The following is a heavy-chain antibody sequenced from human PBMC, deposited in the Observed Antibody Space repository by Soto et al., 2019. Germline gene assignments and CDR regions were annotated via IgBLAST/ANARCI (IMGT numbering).Heavy chain of an antibody. CDR1: GFTFDDYG. D-gene: IGHD3-10*01. V-gene: IGHV3-20*04. CDR2: INWNGGST. J-gene: IGHJ3*02. Sequence: EVQLVESGGGVVRPGGSLRLSCAASGFTFDDYGMSWVRQAPGKGLEWVSGINWNGGSTGYADSVKGRFTISRDNAKNSLYLQMNSLRAEETALYYCARCMVRGVILDAFDIWGQGTMVTVSS. CDR3: ARCMVRGVILDAFDI.